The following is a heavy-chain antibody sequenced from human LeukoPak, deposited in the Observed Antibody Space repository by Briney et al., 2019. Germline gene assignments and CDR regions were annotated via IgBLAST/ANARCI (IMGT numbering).Heavy chain of an antibody. V-gene: IGHV3-21*01. CDR2: I. CDR1: GFTFSTYN. J-gene: IGHJ6*03. CDR3: ARDDPFYHYMEV. D-gene: IGHD3-16*01. Sequence: GGSLRLSCAASGFTFSTYNMNWVRKAPGKGLEWVSSIKYADSVKGRFTISRDNTRNSLYLQMNSLTADDMAVYYCARDDPFYHYMEVWGKGTTVTVSS.